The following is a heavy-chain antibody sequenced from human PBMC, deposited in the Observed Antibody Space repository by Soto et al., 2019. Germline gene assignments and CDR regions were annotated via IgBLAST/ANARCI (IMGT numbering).Heavy chain of an antibody. J-gene: IGHJ4*02. CDR3: AKGAQAAAVLDH. CDR2: ISFDEKNR. D-gene: IGHD6-25*01. Sequence: QVQLLESGGGVVQPGRSLKLSCRTSGFTFSLYGMHWVRQAPGKGLEWLAVISFDEKNRYYADSVKGRFTISRDNSKTTLFLQMSSLRPEDTAVYFCAKGAQAAAVLDHWGQGALVTVAS. V-gene: IGHV3-30*18. CDR1: GFTFSLYG.